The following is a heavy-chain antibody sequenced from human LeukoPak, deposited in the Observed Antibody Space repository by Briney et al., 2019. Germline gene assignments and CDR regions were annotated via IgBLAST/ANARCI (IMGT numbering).Heavy chain of an antibody. CDR3: ARDQGILVYAQHAFDS. V-gene: IGHV1-2*02. D-gene: IGHD2-8*01. CDR2: INPNSGGT. J-gene: IGHJ3*02. CDR1: GYTFTGYY. Sequence: ASVKVSCKASGYTFTGYYMHWVRQAPGQGLEWMGWINPNSGGTNYAQKFQGRVTMTRDTPISTAYMALSRLRSDDTAVYYCARDQGILVYAQHAFDSWGQGTMVTVSS.